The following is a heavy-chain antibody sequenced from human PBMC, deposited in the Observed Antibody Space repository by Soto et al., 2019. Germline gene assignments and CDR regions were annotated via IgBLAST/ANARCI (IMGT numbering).Heavy chain of an antibody. V-gene: IGHV3-66*01. Sequence: GGSLRLSCAASAFTVSSNYMSWVRQAPGKGLEWVSVIYSGGNTYYADSVKGRFTISRDNSKNTLYLQMNSLRAEDTAVYYCARVSGFYYMDVWGKGTTVTVSS. CDR3: ARVSGFYYMDV. CDR1: AFTVSSNY. J-gene: IGHJ6*03. D-gene: IGHD5-12*01. CDR2: IYSGGNT.